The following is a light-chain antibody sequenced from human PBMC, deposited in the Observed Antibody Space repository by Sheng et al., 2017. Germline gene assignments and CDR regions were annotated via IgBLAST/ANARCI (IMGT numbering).Light chain of an antibody. J-gene: IGKJ1*01. Sequence: DTQMTQSPSTLSASVGERVTITCRVSQSVSTWLAWYQQKVGKAPKLLIYRASNLESGVPSRFSGSGSGTEFTLTINTLQPEDFATYYCLQDYNYPRVFGQGTKVEIK. CDR2: RAS. CDR3: LQDYNYPRV. V-gene: IGKV1-5*03. CDR1: QSVSTW.